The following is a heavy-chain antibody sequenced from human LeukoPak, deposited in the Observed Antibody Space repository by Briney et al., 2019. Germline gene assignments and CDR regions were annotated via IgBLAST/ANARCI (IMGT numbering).Heavy chain of an antibody. V-gene: IGHV1-46*01. CDR3: AREGEFDAFDI. CDR1: GYTFTGYY. CDR2: INPSGGST. D-gene: IGHD2-21*01. Sequence: ASVKVSCKASGYTFTGYYMHWVRQAPGQGLEWMGIINPSGGSTSYAQKFQGRVTMTRDTSTSTVYMELSSLRSEDTAVYYCAREGEFDAFDIWGQGTMVTVSS. J-gene: IGHJ3*02.